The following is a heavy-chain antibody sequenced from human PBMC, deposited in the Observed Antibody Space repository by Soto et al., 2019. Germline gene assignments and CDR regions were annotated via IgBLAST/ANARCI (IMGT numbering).Heavy chain of an antibody. D-gene: IGHD3-10*01. CDR1: GFTFSTYA. V-gene: IGHV3-30-3*01. Sequence: QVQLVESGGGVVQPGRSLRLSCAASGFTFSTYAMHWVRQAPGKGLEWVALISYDGSNKYYADSVRGRFTISRDNSKNTLYLQMNSLRAEDTAVYYCARDPVTWGSGSPPPYYYYGMDVWGQGTTVTVSS. CDR2: ISYDGSNK. CDR3: ARDPVTWGSGSPPPYYYYGMDV. J-gene: IGHJ6*02.